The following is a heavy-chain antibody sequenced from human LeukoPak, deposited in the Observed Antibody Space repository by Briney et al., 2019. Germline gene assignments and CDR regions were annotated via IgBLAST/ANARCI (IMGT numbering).Heavy chain of an antibody. Sequence: GGSLRLSCAASGFTFSSYGMSWVRQAPGKGLEWVSLISGSGGRAYYADSVKGRFTISRDNSKNTLYLQMNSLRADDTAVYYCAKLDWGGSRYGYFDSWGQGTLVTVSS. CDR2: ISGSGGRA. CDR3: AKLDWGGSRYGYFDS. J-gene: IGHJ4*02. V-gene: IGHV3-23*01. CDR1: GFTFSSYG. D-gene: IGHD5-18*01.